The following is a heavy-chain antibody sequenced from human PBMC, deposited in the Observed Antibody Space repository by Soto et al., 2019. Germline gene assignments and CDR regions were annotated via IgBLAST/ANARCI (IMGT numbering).Heavy chain of an antibody. CDR3: VRGGGGGLFDP. CDR2: ISPGSRYP. Sequence: GGSLRLSCAASGFTFSSYAMSWVRQAPGKGLEWLSYISPGSRYPAYADSVKGRFTISRDNAKRSLYLQMMSLTAEDTAIYYCVRGGGGGLFDPWGQGTMVTVPQ. D-gene: IGHD2-15*01. J-gene: IGHJ5*02. CDR1: GFTFSSYA. V-gene: IGHV3-21*05.